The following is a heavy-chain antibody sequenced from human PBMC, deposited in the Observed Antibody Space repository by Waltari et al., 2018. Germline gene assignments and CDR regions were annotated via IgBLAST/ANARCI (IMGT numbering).Heavy chain of an antibody. CDR2: IIPIFGTA. V-gene: IGHV1-69*14. CDR3: AIMVVAATPGYFDY. CDR1: GGTFSSYA. Sequence: QVQLVQSGAEVKTPGSSVKVSCKASGGTFSSYAISWVRQAPGQGLEWMGGIIPIFGTANYAQKVQGRVTITADKSTSTAYMELSSLRSEDTAVYYCAIMVVAATPGYFDYWGQGTLVIVSS. D-gene: IGHD2-15*01. J-gene: IGHJ4*02.